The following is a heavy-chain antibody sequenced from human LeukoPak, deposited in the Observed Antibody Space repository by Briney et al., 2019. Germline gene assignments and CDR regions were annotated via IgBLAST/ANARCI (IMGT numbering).Heavy chain of an antibody. V-gene: IGHV1-69*13. CDR1: GGTFSSYA. J-gene: IGHJ4*02. D-gene: IGHD3-16*01. CDR2: IIPIFGTA. CDR3: ASLGPGGGMDFDY. Sequence: ASVNVSCKASGGTFSSYAISWVRQAPGQGLEWMGGIIPIFGTANYAQKFQGRVTITADESTSTAYMELSSLRSEDTAVYYCASLGPGGGMDFDYWGQGTLVTVSS.